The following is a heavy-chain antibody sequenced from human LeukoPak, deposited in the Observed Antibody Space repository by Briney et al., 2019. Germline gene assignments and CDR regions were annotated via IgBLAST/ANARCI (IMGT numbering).Heavy chain of an antibody. V-gene: IGHV3-7*01. Sequence: GGSLRLSCAASGFTFSSYWMSWVRQAPGKGLEWVAHIKQDGSEKYYVDSVKGRFTISRDNAKNSLYLQMNSLRAEDTAVYYCARAARLHYMDVWGKGTTVTVSS. J-gene: IGHJ6*03. CDR2: IKQDGSEK. CDR1: GFTFSSYW. CDR3: ARAARLHYMDV. D-gene: IGHD6-6*01.